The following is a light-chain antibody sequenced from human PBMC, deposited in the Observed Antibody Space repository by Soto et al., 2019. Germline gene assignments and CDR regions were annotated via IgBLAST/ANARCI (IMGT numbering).Light chain of an antibody. Sequence: DIQITQSPSSLSASVGDRVTITCRASQGIRHYLAWYQQKPGKVPKILIYEASNLQSGVPSRFRGGGSGTEFTLTISSLQPEDVETYDCQNFDSAPQTFGQGTKVDIK. CDR3: QNFDSAPQT. J-gene: IGKJ1*01. V-gene: IGKV1-27*01. CDR1: QGIRHY. CDR2: EAS.